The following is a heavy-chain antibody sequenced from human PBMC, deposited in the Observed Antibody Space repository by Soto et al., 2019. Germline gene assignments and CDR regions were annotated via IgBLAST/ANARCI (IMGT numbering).Heavy chain of an antibody. Sequence: QVQLVQSGAEVKKPGASVKVSCKASGYTFTSYGISWVRQAPGQGLEWMGWINAYNGNTNYAQKLQGRVTMATDTSTCTAYMELRSVRSDDPAVYYCASGLPPFDPWRQGTVVTVSS. V-gene: IGHV1-18*01. CDR1: GYTFTSYG. CDR2: INAYNGNT. CDR3: ASGLPPFDP. J-gene: IGHJ5*02.